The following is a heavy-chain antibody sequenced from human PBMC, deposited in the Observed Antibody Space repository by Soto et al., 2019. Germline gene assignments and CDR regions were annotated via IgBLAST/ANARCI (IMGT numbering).Heavy chain of an antibody. D-gene: IGHD6-19*01. CDR2: LHLSGSS. V-gene: IGHV4-34*01. CDR3: ARSQPYSSGYFDY. J-gene: IGHJ4*01. CDR1: GDSISDYS. Sequence: SETLSLTCAVSGDSISDYSWTWIRQPPGKGLEWIGELHLSGSSNYNPSLMSRVTISGDTSKNQFSLRLTSLTAADTAVYYCARSQPYSSGYFDYWGQGTMVTVS.